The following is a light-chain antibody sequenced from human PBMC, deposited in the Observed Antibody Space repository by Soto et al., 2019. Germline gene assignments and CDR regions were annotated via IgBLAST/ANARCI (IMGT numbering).Light chain of an antibody. CDR1: TGTVTSGHF. CDR2: ETS. V-gene: IGLV7-46*01. J-gene: IGLJ2*01. CDR3: LLSFDGPRV. Sequence: QAVVTQEPSLTVSPGGTVTLTCASSTGTVTSGHFPYWFQQKPGQAPRTLIYETSNRHSWTPARFSGSLLGGKAALTLSGAQPEDEADYYCLLSFDGPRVFGGGTKLTVL.